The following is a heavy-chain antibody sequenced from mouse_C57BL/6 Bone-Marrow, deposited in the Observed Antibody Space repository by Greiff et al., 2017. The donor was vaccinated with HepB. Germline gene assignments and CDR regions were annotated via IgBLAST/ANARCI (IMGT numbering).Heavy chain of an antibody. Sequence: VQLLQPGADLVRPGSSVKLSCKASGYTFTSYWMHWVQQRPIQGLEWIGNIDPSDSETHYNQKFKGKATLTVDKSSSTAYMQLSSLTSEDSAVYYCALSNLYAMDYWGKGTSVTVSS. CDR2: IDPSDSET. V-gene: IGHV1-52*01. D-gene: IGHD2-5*01. CDR1: GYTFTSYW. CDR3: ALSNLYAMDY. J-gene: IGHJ4*01.